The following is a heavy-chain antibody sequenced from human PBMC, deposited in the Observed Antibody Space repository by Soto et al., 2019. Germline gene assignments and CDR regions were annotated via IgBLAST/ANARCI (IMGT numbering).Heavy chain of an antibody. D-gene: IGHD3-10*01. V-gene: IGHV3-15*01. Sequence: EVQLVESGGGFVKPGGSLRLSCAASGFTFSHAWMSWVRQAPGKGLEWVGHIKSKASGGTTVYGAPVKGRFTISRDDSKNRGFWQKGRLKTEEKAGFYRPPVPPGGNPDYFDYGGQGTLGPV. CDR1: GFTFSHAW. CDR3: PPVPPGGNPDYFDY. CDR2: IKSKASGGTT. J-gene: IGHJ4*02.